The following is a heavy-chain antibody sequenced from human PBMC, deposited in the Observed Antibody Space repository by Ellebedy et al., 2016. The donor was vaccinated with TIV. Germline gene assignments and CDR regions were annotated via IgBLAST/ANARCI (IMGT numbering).Heavy chain of an antibody. CDR2: IWYDASNK. Sequence: GESLKISCTASGFTFSRYGMNWVRQAPGKGLEWVALIWYDASNKYYADSVKGRFTLSRDNSKNTLYLQMNSLRAEDTAVYYCAREGIVATMGNYYYYYGMDVWGQGTTVTVSS. J-gene: IGHJ6*02. V-gene: IGHV3-33*08. CDR1: GFTFSRYG. D-gene: IGHD5-12*01. CDR3: AREGIVATMGNYYYYYGMDV.